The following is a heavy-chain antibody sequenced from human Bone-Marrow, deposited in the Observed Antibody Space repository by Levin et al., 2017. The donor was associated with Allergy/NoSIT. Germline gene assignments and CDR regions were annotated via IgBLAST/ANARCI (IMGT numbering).Heavy chain of an antibody. CDR1: QLIFSEYA. CDR3: ARTTHLGSGTSHFDL. V-gene: IGHV3-23*01. D-gene: IGHD3-10*01. CDR2: ISESGGTT. J-gene: IGHJ4*02. Sequence: QAGGSLRLSCVASQLIFSEYAMSWVRQAPGKGPECLSSISESGGTTFYADSVRGRFTISRDNSKNTVYLQINSLRVDDTAVYYCARTTHLGSGTSHFDLWGQGTVVTVSS.